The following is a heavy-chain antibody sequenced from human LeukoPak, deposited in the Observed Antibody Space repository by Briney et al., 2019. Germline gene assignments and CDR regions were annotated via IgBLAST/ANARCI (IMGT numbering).Heavy chain of an antibody. CDR2: ISSSSSYI. J-gene: IGHJ4*02. V-gene: IGHV3-21*01. CDR3: ASLASGWFDQNFDY. Sequence: KTGGSLRLSCAASGFTFSSYSMKWVRQAPGKGLEWVSSISSSSSYIYYADSVKGRFTISRDNAKNSLYLQMNSLRAEDTAVYYCASLASGWFDQNFDYWGQGTLVTVSS. CDR1: GFTFSSYS. D-gene: IGHD3-10*01.